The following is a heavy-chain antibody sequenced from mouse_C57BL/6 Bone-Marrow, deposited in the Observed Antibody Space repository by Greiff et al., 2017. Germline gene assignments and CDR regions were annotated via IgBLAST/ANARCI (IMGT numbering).Heavy chain of an antibody. CDR1: GYTFTDYY. CDR2: IFPGSGST. J-gene: IGHJ3*01. V-gene: IGHV1-75*01. D-gene: IGHD1-1*01. Sequence: QVQLQQSGPELVKPGASVKISCKASGYTFTDYYINWVKQRPGQGLEWIGWIFPGSGSTYYNEKFKGKATLTVDKSSSTAYMLLSSLTSEDSAVYFCARDLGIGELRRDWFAYWGQGTLVTVSA. CDR3: ARDLGIGELRRDWFAY.